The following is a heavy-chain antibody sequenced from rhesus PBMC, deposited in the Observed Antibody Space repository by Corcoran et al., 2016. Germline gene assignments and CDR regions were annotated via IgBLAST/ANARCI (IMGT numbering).Heavy chain of an antibody. CDR3: AKDQGYSCFDY. D-gene: IGHD5-24*01. Sequence: EVQLVESGGGLAKPGGSLRLSCAASGFTFRNYWMNWGRQAPGKGREWVSFINSVGDREYNAASVESRYTISRDNTKNTLSRQMNSLRAEDTSVYYCAKDQGYSCFDYWGQGVLVTVSS. CDR1: GFTFRNYW. CDR2: INSVGDRE. V-gene: IGHV3S25*01. J-gene: IGHJ4*01.